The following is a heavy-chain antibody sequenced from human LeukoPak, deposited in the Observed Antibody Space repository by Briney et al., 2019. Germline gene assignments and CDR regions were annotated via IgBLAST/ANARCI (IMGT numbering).Heavy chain of an antibody. D-gene: IGHD4-17*01. CDR2: ISTSSSTI. CDR1: GFTFSSYS. Sequence: GGSLRLSCAASGFTFSSYSMNGVRQAPGKGLEWVSYISTSSSTIYYADSVKGRFTISRDNAKNSLYLQMNSLRDEDTAVYYCARDGGYGDYVYWYFDLWGRGTLLTVSS. J-gene: IGHJ2*01. CDR3: ARDGGYGDYVYWYFDL. V-gene: IGHV3-48*02.